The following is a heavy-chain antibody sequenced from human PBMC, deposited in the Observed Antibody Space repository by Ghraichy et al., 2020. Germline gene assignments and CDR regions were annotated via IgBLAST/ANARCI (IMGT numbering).Heavy chain of an antibody. Sequence: GGSLRLSCAASGFTLSNYWMHWVRQAPGKGLVWVSRIKSDGSSTTYADSVMGRFTISRDNAKNTLYLQMNSLRAEDTAVYYCAREYCSGGRCFFGTGGSHFDNWGQGTLVTVSS. CDR3: AREYCSGGRCFFGTGGSHFDN. CDR2: IKSDGSST. V-gene: IGHV3-74*01. D-gene: IGHD2-15*01. CDR1: GFTLSNYW. J-gene: IGHJ4*02.